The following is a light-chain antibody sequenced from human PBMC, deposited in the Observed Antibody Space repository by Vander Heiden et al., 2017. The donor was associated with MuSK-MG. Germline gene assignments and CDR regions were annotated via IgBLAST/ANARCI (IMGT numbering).Light chain of an antibody. CDR1: QSVSSY. Sequence: EIVLTQSPATLSLSPGERATLSCRASQSVSSYLAWYQQKPGQAPRLLIYDASNRATGIPARFSGSGSGKDFTLTISSREPEDFAVYYCQQHSNWPPWTFGQGTKVXIK. CDR3: QQHSNWPPWT. J-gene: IGKJ1*01. V-gene: IGKV3-11*01. CDR2: DAS.